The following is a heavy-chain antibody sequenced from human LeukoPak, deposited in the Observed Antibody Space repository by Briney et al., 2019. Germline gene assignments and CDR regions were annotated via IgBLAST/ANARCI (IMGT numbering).Heavy chain of an antibody. CDR3: ARLGFCTSTSCP. J-gene: IGHJ5*02. CDR1: GGSVGSSTYY. D-gene: IGHD2-2*01. CDR2: IAYSGST. Sequence: SETLSLTCTVSGGSVGSSTYYGGWIRQPPGKGLEWIAIIAYSGSTYNPSLKSRVTISVDTSKHQFSLKLSSVTAAATAVYYCARLGFCTSTSCPWGQGTLVTVSS. V-gene: IGHV4-39*01.